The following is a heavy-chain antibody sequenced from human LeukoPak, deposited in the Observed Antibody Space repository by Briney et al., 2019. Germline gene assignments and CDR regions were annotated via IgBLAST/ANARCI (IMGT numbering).Heavy chain of an antibody. D-gene: IGHD2-21*02. J-gene: IGHJ4*02. V-gene: IGHV4-59*01. CDR2: IYYSGST. Sequence: SETLSLTCTVSGGSISSYYWSWIRQPPGKGLEWIGYIYYSGSTNYNPSLKSRVTISVDTPKNQFSLKLSSVTAADTAVYYCARSSRGVTDHWGQGTLVTVSS. CDR3: ARSSRGVTDH. CDR1: GGSISSYY.